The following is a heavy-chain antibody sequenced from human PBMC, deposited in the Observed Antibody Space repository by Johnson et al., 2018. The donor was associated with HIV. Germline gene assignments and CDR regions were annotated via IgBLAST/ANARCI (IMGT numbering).Heavy chain of an antibody. J-gene: IGHJ3*02. V-gene: IGHV3-33*01. D-gene: IGHD3-16*02. Sequence: QVLLVESGGGVVQPGRSLRLSCAASGFTFSTYGMHWVRQAPGKGLEWVAVMCYDGSTTTYADSVKGRFTVPRAKVKNTLHLQMNSLRAEDTAVYSCAREWGGITFGGGIPRNAFDIWGQGTMVTVSS. CDR1: GFTFSTYG. CDR3: AREWGGITFGGGIPRNAFDI. CDR2: MCYDGSTT.